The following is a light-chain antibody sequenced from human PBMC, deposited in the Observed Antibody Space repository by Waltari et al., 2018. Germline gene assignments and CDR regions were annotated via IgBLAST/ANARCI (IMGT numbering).Light chain of an antibody. CDR3: QDSAT. V-gene: IGKV3-20*01. CDR1: QTVTGSY. J-gene: IGKJ1*01. CDR2: GAS. Sequence: EIVLTQSPGTLSLSPGERATLSCRASQTVTGSYLAWYQRKPGQAPRLLIYGASIRATGIPDRFSGSGSGTDFTLTISRLEPEDFAVYYCQDSATFGQGTKVEIK.